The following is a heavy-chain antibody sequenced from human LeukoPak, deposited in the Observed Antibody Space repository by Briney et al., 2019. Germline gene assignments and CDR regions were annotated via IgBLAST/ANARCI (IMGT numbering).Heavy chain of an antibody. CDR3: ARDPYYYDSSGPTGDY. D-gene: IGHD3-22*01. Sequence: PGGSLRLSCAASGFTFSSYSMNWVRQAPGKGLEWVSSISSSSYIYYADSVKGRFTISRDNAKNSLYLQMNSLRAEDTAVYYCARDPYYYDSSGPTGDYWGQGTLVTVSS. CDR1: GFTFSSYS. J-gene: IGHJ4*02. CDR2: ISSSSYI. V-gene: IGHV3-21*01.